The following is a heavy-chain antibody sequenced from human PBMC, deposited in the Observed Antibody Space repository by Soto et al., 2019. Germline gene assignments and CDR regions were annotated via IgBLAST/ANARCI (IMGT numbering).Heavy chain of an antibody. Sequence: EVQLVESGGGLVKPGGSLTLSCAASGFTFSNYTMNWVRQAPGKGLEWVSSISRSSRNIYYADSVKGRCTISRDNAKNALYLHMNSLGAGDTAVYYCARELKVAGTNSLYYYGMDVWGQGTTVTVSS. CDR2: ISRSSRNI. CDR3: ARELKVAGTNSLYYYGMDV. CDR1: GFTFSNYT. J-gene: IGHJ6*02. V-gene: IGHV3-21*01. D-gene: IGHD6-19*01.